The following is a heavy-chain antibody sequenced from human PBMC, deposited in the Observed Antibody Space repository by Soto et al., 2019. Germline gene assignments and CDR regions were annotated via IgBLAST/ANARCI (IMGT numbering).Heavy chain of an antibody. V-gene: IGHV4-61*08. CDR3: ARVPIDTYMIYWSDP. CDR2: IYFSGRT. CDR1: GDSVSSGDYY. Sequence: SESLALTCSVSGDSVSSGDYYWTWIRQPPGKGLEWVGHIYFSGRTNYIPSLESRVTISLDTSKNQFSLKLTSVTAADTAVYYCARVPIDTYMIYWSDPWGQGTLVTVSS. D-gene: IGHD3-16*01. J-gene: IGHJ5*02.